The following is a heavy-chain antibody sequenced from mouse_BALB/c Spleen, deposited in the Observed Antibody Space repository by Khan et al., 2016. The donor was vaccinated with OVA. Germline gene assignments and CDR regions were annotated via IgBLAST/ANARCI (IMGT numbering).Heavy chain of an antibody. V-gene: IGHV2-3*01. CDR1: GFSLSNYG. D-gene: IGHD1-2*01. CDR2: IWGDGST. Sequence: QVQLKESGPGLVAPSQSLSITCTVSGFSLSNYGVNWVRQPPGKGLEWLGVIWGDGSTNYHSVLKSRLSISKDNSKNQVFLKLHSLQTVDTATYSWVRFSTAPGNYYTMDYWGQATSVTVSS. CDR3: VRFSTAPGNYYTMDY. J-gene: IGHJ4*01.